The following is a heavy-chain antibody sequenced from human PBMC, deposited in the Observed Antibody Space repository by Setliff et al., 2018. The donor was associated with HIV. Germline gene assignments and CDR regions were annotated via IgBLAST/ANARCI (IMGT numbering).Heavy chain of an antibody. Sequence: SETLSLTCAVSGYSISSGYYWGWIRQPPGKGLEWMGSIYYSGSTYYNPSLKSRVTISVDTSKNQFSLKLTSVTAADTAVYYCARHAPGSAYGDAYHFDHWGQGTLVTVS. V-gene: IGHV4-38-2*01. D-gene: IGHD4-17*01. CDR2: IYYSGST. CDR1: GYSISSGYY. CDR3: ARHAPGSAYGDAYHFDH. J-gene: IGHJ4*02.